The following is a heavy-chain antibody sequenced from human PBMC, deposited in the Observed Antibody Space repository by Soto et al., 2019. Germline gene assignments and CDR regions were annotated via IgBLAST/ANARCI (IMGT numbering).Heavy chain of an antibody. CDR2: IYYSGST. J-gene: IGHJ2*01. CDR3: AGSHKSIAARYWYFDL. V-gene: IGHV4-59*08. CDR1: GGSISSYY. Sequence: QVQLQESGPGLVKPSETLSLTCTVSGGSISSYYWSWIRQPPGKGLEWIGYIYYSGSTNYNPSLKSRVTISVDTSKNQFSLKLSSVTAADTAVYYCAGSHKSIAARYWYFDLWGRGTLVTVSS. D-gene: IGHD6-6*01.